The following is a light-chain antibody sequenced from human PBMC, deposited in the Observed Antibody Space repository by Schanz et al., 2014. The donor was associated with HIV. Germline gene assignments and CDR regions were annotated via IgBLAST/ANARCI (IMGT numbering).Light chain of an antibody. CDR2: VAS. J-gene: IGKJ4*01. CDR3: QQYKSPPLT. V-gene: IGKV3-20*01. CDR1: QSVSSSY. Sequence: EIVLTQSPGTLSLSPGERATLSCRASQSVSSSYLAWYQQKPGQAPRLLIYVASIRATGIPDRFSGSGSGTDFTLSISRLEPEDFAVYYCQQYKSPPLTFGGGTKVEIK.